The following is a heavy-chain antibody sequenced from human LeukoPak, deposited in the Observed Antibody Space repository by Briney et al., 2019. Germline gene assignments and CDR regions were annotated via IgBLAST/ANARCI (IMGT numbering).Heavy chain of an antibody. CDR2: INPNSGGT. Sequence: VKVSCKASGYTFTGYYMHWVRQAPGQGLEWVGWINPNSGGTNYAQKFQGRVTMTRDTSISTAYMELSRLRSDDTAVYYCARDRQQLVRRGYWFDPWGQGTLVTVSS. V-gene: IGHV1-2*02. D-gene: IGHD6-13*01. CDR3: ARDRQQLVRRGYWFDP. J-gene: IGHJ5*02. CDR1: GYTFTGYY.